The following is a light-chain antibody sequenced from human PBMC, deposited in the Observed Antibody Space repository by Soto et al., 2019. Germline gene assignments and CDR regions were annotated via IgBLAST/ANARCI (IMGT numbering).Light chain of an antibody. CDR3: QQYNSYSYT. Sequence: IQLTQSPSSLSASVGDRVTITCRASQGISSYLAWYQQKPGKAPKLLICKASSLESGVPSRFSGSGSGTEFTLTISSLQPDDFATYYCQQYNSYSYTFGQGTKVDIK. J-gene: IGKJ2*01. V-gene: IGKV1-5*03. CDR1: QGISSY. CDR2: KAS.